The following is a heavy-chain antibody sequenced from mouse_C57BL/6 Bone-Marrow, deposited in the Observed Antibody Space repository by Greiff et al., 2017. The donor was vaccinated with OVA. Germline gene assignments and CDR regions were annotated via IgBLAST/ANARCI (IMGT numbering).Heavy chain of an antibody. CDR3: ARALITTVVERFDY. D-gene: IGHD1-1*01. J-gene: IGHJ2*01. Sequence: EVQLQQSGPELVKPGASVKISCKASGYKFTDYYMNWVKQSNGKSLEWIGDIKPNNGGTSYNQKFKGKATLSVDKSSSTAYMALRSLTSEDSAVYYCARALITTVVERFDYWGQGTTLTVSS. CDR2: IKPNNGGT. V-gene: IGHV1-26*01. CDR1: GYKFTDYY.